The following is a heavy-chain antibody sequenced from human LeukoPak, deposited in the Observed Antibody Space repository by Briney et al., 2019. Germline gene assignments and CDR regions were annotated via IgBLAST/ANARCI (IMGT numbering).Heavy chain of an antibody. V-gene: IGHV3-74*01. D-gene: IGHD2-15*01. CDR1: GFTFGGYW. Sequence: PGGSLRLSCAASGFTFGGYWMHWVRQAPGKGLVWVSRIKSDGSSTTYADSVKGRFTISRDNAKNTLYLEMNSLRAEDTAVYYCARTFAAAHIDYWGQGTLVTVSS. CDR3: ARTFAAAHIDY. J-gene: IGHJ4*02. CDR2: IKSDGSST.